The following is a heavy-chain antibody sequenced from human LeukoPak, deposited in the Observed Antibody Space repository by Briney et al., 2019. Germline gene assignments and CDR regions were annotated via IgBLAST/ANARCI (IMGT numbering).Heavy chain of an antibody. D-gene: IGHD1-1*01. Sequence: PSRTLSLTCTVSGGSISSSGYYWSWIRQHPGNGLEWIGYIYYSGSTCYNPSLKSRVTISVDTSKNQFSLKLSSVTAADTAVYYCARVATTGTNCDYWGQGTLVTVPS. V-gene: IGHV4-31*03. CDR1: GGSISSSGYY. CDR3: ARVATTGTNCDY. CDR2: IYYSGST. J-gene: IGHJ4*02.